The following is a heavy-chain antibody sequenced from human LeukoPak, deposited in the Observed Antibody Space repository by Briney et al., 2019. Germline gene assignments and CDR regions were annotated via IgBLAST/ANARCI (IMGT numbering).Heavy chain of an antibody. CDR2: IYTSGST. CDR1: GGSISSYY. D-gene: IGHD3-3*01. Sequence: SETLSLTCTVSGGSISSYYWSWIRQPAGKGLEWIGRIYTSGSTNYNPSLKSRVTMSVDTSKNQFSLKLSSVTAADTAVYYCARVGTDFWSGYTPYFDYWGQGTLVTVSS. J-gene: IGHJ4*02. V-gene: IGHV4-4*07. CDR3: ARVGTDFWSGYTPYFDY.